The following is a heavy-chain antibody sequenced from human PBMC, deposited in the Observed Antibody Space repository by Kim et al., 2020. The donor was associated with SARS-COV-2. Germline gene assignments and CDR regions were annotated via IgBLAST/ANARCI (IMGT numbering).Heavy chain of an antibody. J-gene: IGHJ4*02. CDR1: GFTFSSYW. D-gene: IGHD4-17*01. Sequence: GGSLRLSCAASGFTFSSYWMSWVRQAPGKGLEWVANIKQDGSEKYYVDSVKGRFTISRDNAKNSLYLQMNSLRAEDTAVYYCAMDPPNPLYGDSAFDYWGQGTLVTVSS. CDR2: IKQDGSEK. CDR3: AMDPPNPLYGDSAFDY. V-gene: IGHV3-7*04.